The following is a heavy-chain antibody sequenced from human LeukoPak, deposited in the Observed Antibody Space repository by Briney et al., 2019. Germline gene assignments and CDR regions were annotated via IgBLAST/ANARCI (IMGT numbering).Heavy chain of an antibody. J-gene: IGHJ4*02. CDR1: GGSISSYF. CDR2: IYYSGGT. V-gene: IGHV4-59*08. D-gene: IGHD3-22*01. CDR3: ARHERNGGYYDY. Sequence: SETLSLTCTVSGGSISSYFWSWVRQPPGKGLEWIGYIYYSGGTDYNPSLKSRVTISVDTSKNQFSLQLSSVTAADTAVYYCARHERNGGYYDYWGQGTLVTVSS.